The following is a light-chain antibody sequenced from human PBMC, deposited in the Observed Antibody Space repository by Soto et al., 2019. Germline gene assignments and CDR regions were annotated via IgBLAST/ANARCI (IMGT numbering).Light chain of an antibody. CDR1: QSVSSN. Sequence: EIVMTQSPATLSVSPGERATLSCGASQSVSSNLAWYQQKPGQAPRLLIYGASTRATGIPARFSGSGSGTEFTLTISSLQSEDFAVYYCQQYNNWPPATFGPGTKVDIK. CDR3: QQYNNWPPAT. J-gene: IGKJ3*01. CDR2: GAS. V-gene: IGKV3-15*01.